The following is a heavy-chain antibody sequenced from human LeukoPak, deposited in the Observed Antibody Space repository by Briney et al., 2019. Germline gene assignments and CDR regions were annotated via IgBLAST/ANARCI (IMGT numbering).Heavy chain of an antibody. Sequence: SETLSLTCTVSGGSISSYFWSWIRQPPGKGLEWIGYIYYSGSTNYNPSLKSRVTISVDTSKNQFSLKLSSVTAADTAVYYCARHAVGYGDYYYFDYWGQGTLVTVSS. J-gene: IGHJ4*02. CDR2: IYYSGST. D-gene: IGHD4-17*01. CDR1: GGSISSYF. V-gene: IGHV4-59*08. CDR3: ARHAVGYGDYYYFDY.